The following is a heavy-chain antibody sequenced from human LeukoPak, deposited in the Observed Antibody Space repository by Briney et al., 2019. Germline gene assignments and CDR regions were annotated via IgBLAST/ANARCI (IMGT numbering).Heavy chain of an antibody. CDR3: ARVRHTSKWFGELWWFDP. CDR1: GGSFSDYY. V-gene: IGHV4-34*01. CDR2: ISHSGST. Sequence: PSETLSLTCAVYGGSFSDYYWSWIRQPPGKGLQWIGEISHSGSTNYNPSLKSRVTISVDTSKNQFSLKLTSVTAADTAVYYCARVRHTSKWFGELWWFDPWGQGMLVTVSS. J-gene: IGHJ5*02. D-gene: IGHD3-10*01.